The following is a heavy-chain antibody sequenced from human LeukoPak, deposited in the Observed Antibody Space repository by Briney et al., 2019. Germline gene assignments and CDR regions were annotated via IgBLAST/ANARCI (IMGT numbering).Heavy chain of an antibody. J-gene: IGHJ4*02. CDR2: IYPNRGGT. D-gene: IGHD3-22*01. CDR3: ARAYDGSGNLDY. V-gene: IGHV1-2*02. CDR1: GYTFTDYY. Sequence: GASVKVSCKGSGYTFTDYYMHWVRHAPGQGLEWMGWIYPNRGGTNYAQKFQGRVTMTRDTSNNTAYMELSRLRSDDTAVYYCARAYDGSGNLDYWGQGTLVTVSS.